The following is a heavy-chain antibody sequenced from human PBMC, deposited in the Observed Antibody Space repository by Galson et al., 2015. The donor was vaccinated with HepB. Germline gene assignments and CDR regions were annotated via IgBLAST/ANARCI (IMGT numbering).Heavy chain of an antibody. CDR2: INPSGGST. D-gene: IGHD3-10*01. J-gene: IGHJ4*02. Sequence: SVKVSCKASGYTFTSYYMHWVRQAPGQGLEWMGIINPSGGSTSYAQKFQGRVTMTRDTSTSTVYMELSSLRSEDTAVYYCARGELINYYGSGSYPYWGQGTLVTVSS. CDR1: GYTFTSYY. V-gene: IGHV1-46*01. CDR3: ARGELINYYGSGSYPY.